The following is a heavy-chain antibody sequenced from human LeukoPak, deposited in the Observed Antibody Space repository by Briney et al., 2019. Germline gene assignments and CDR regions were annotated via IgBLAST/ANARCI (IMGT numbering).Heavy chain of an antibody. CDR2: ISGDGGVT. V-gene: IGHV3-43*02. Sequence: GGSLRLSCAASGFTFRDFSMHWVRQVAGKGLEWVSLISGDGGVTHYGDSVRGRFTISRDNSKNSLYLQMNSLRAEDTAIYYCATPMVRGVIITFWYFNLWGRGTLVTVSS. D-gene: IGHD3-10*01. J-gene: IGHJ2*01. CDR1: GFTFRDFS. CDR3: ATPMVRGVIITFWYFNL.